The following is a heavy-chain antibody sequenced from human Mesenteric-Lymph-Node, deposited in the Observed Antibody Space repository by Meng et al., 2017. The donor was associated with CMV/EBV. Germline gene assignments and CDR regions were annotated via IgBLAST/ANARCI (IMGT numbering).Heavy chain of an antibody. D-gene: IGHD3-10*01. V-gene: IGHV4-39*01. CDR2: IFYTGST. CDR1: GDSISRRTYY. Sequence: GDSISRRTYYWGWLRQPQGKGLEWIGSIFYTGSTYYNPSLTSRVTISVDTSKNQFSLKLSSVTAADTAVYYCAPYYYGSGTYYYFDYWGQGTLVTVSS. CDR3: APYYYGSGTYYYFDY. J-gene: IGHJ4*02.